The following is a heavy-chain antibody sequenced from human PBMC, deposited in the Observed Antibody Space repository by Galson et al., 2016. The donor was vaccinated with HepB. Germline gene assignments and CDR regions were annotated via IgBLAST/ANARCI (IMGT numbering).Heavy chain of an antibody. CDR3: ARDVVQWELPNLYFYYYMDV. D-gene: IGHD1-26*01. J-gene: IGHJ6*03. Sequence: SLRLSCAASGFNLSGYWMSWVRQAPGKGLEWVANIKQDGSEKYYVDSVKGRFTISRDNAKNSLYLQMNSLRAEDTAVYYCARDVVQWELPNLYFYYYMDVWGKGTTVTLSS. CDR1: GFNLSGYW. CDR2: IKQDGSEK. V-gene: IGHV3-7*03.